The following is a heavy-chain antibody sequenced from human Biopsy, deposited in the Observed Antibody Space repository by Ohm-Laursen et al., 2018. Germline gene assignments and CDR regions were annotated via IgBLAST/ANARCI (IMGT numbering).Heavy chain of an antibody. CDR3: ARVGSGWAPFDK. CDR2: IFKDGNT. CDR1: GYSISSDYR. J-gene: IGHJ4*02. D-gene: IGHD6-19*01. V-gene: IGHV4-38-2*01. Sequence: GTLSLTCVVSGYSISSDYRWGWIRQAPGKTLEWLGNIFKDGNTHYNPSLRSRLIISIDTSKNQSSLMMTSVSGADTAVYFCARVGSGWAPFDKWGPGTLVTVSS.